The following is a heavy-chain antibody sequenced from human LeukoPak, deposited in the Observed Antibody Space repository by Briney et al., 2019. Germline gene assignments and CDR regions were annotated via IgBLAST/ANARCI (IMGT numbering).Heavy chain of an antibody. CDR1: GGSISSYY. V-gene: IGHV4-59*01. CDR3: ARTAWFGELVYYYYMDV. D-gene: IGHD3-10*01. Sequence: SETLSLTCTLSGGSISSYYWSWIRQPPGKGLEWIGYIYYSGSTNYNPSLKSRVTISVDTSKNQFSLKLSSVTAADTAVYYCARTAWFGELVYYYYMDVWGKGTTVTVSS. CDR2: IYYSGST. J-gene: IGHJ6*03.